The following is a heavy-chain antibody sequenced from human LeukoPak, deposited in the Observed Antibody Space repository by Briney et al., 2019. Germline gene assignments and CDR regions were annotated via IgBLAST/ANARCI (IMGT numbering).Heavy chain of an antibody. D-gene: IGHD6-19*01. J-gene: IGHJ5*02. CDR1: GGSISSYY. CDR2: IYYSGST. V-gene: IGHV4-59*01. Sequence: PSETLSLTCTVSGGSISSYYWSWIRQPPGKGLEWIGYIYYSGSTNYNPSLKSRVTISVDTSKNQFSLKLSSVTAADTAVYYCARVDSSGWYGWDNWFDPWGQGTLVTVSS. CDR3: ARVDSSGWYGWDNWFDP.